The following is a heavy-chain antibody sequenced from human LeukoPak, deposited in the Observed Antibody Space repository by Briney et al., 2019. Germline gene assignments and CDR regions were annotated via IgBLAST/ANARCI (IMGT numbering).Heavy chain of an antibody. D-gene: IGHD3-16*02. CDR1: GFIFSSYW. CDR3: ARDWSSFLGGLSLGYFDY. J-gene: IGHJ4*02. CDR2: IKQDGSEK. Sequence: GGSLRLSCAASGFIFSSYWMSWVRQAPGKGLEWVANIKQDGSEKYYVDSVKGRFTISRDNAKNSLYLQMNSLRAEDTAVYYCARDWSSFLGGLSLGYFDYWGQGTLVTVSS. V-gene: IGHV3-7*03.